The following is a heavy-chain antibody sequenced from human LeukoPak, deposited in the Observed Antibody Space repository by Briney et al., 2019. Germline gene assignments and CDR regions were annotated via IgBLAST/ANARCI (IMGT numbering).Heavy chain of an antibody. CDR2: ISSSSSYI. D-gene: IGHD3-16*01. CDR3: VCLGLGGLSLD. V-gene: IGHV3-21*01. J-gene: IGHJ4*02. CDR1: GFTFSSYS. Sequence: GGSPRLSCAASGFTFSSYSMNWVRQAPGKGLEWVSPISSSSSYIYYADSVKGRFTISRDNAKNSLYLQMNSLRVEDTAVYYCVCLGLGGLSLDWGQGTLVTVSS.